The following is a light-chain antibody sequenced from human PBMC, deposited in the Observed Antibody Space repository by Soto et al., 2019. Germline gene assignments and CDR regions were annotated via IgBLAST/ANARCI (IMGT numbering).Light chain of an antibody. CDR3: EQYHSWPSLT. Sequence: EVLMTHSPATLSVSPGARVTLSCRASQSINIILAWYQQKPGQAPRVLIYGASSRASGIPDTFSGSGSGTDLTLTISRLEHDDFAFYEGEQYHSWPSLTFGGGTRVEI. CDR2: GAS. J-gene: IGKJ4*01. CDR1: QSINII. V-gene: IGKV3D-15*01.